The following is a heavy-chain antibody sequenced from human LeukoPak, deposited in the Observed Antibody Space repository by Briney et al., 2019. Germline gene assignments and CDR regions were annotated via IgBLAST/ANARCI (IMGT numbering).Heavy chain of an antibody. D-gene: IGHD3-22*01. CDR3: ARVWQRYYDSSGYPDY. CDR2: IYYSGST. J-gene: IGHJ4*02. V-gene: IGHV4-30-4*01. CDR1: GGSISSGDYY. Sequence: SETLSLTCTVSGGSISSGDYYWSWIRQPPGKGLEWIGYIYYSGSTYYNPSLKSRVTISVDTSKNQFSLKLSSVTAADTAVYYCARVWQRYYDSSGYPDYWGQGTLVTVSS.